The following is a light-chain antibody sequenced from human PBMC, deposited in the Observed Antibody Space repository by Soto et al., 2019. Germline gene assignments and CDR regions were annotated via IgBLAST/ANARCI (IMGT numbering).Light chain of an antibody. CDR2: EVS. J-gene: IGLJ3*02. CDR1: SSDVGGYNY. V-gene: IGLV2-8*01. CDR3: SSYAGSNNLL. Sequence: QSALTQPPSASGSPGQSVTISCTGTSSDVGGYNYVSWYQQHPGKAPKLMIYEVSKRPSGVPDRFSGSKSGNTASLTVSGLQVDDEADYYCSSYAGSNNLLFGGGTKLTVL.